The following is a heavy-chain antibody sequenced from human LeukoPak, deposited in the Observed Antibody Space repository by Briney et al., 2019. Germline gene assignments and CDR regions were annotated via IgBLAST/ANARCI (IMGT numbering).Heavy chain of an antibody. J-gene: IGHJ3*02. D-gene: IGHD3-3*01. CDR2: LSGSGAST. CDR3: AKGPNFWLTPVAFAI. CDR1: GFTFSTYA. V-gene: IGHV3-23*01. Sequence: PGGSLRLSCAASGFTFSTYAMSWVRQAPGKGLEWVSGLSGSGASTYYADSVKGRFSISRDNSKNTLSLQMSSLGAEDTAVYYCAKGPNFWLTPVAFAIWGQGTKVTVSS.